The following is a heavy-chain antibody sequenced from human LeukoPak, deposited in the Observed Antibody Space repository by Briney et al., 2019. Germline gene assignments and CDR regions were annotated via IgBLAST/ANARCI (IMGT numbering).Heavy chain of an antibody. CDR2: IYYSGST. CDR3: ARQGVLLWFGEVDYMDV. V-gene: IGHV4-39*01. Sequence: SETLSLTCTVSGGSISSNNYYWGWIRQPPGKGLEWIGSIYYSGSTYYNPSLKSRVTISVDTSKNQFSLKLSSVTAADTAVYYCARQGVLLWFGEVDYMDVWGKGTTVTISS. D-gene: IGHD3-10*01. J-gene: IGHJ6*03. CDR1: GGSISSNNYY.